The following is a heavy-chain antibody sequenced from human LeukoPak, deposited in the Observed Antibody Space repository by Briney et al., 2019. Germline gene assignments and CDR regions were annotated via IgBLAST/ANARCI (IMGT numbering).Heavy chain of an antibody. J-gene: IGHJ2*01. CDR2: INHSGST. D-gene: IGHD3-3*01. V-gene: IGHV4-34*01. CDR1: GGSFSGYY. CDR3: ARHLKIYDFWSGGYRYFDL. Sequence: SETLSLTCAVYGGSFSGYYWSWIRQPPGKGLEWIGEINHSGSTNYNPSLKSRVTISVDTSKNQFSLKLSSVTAADTAVYYCARHLKIYDFWSGGYRYFDLWGRGTLVTVSS.